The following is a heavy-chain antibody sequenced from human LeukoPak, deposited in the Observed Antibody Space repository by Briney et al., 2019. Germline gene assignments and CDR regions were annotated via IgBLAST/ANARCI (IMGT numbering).Heavy chain of an antibody. Sequence: RASVKVSCKASGGTFSSYAISWVRQAPGQGLEWMGGIIPIFGTANYAQKFQGRVTITADESTSTAYMELSSLRSEDTAVYYCAPSGRYSSSSDWGQGTLVTVSS. CDR2: IIPIFGTA. CDR3: APSGRYSSSSD. D-gene: IGHD6-6*01. V-gene: IGHV1-69*13. CDR1: GGTFSSYA. J-gene: IGHJ4*02.